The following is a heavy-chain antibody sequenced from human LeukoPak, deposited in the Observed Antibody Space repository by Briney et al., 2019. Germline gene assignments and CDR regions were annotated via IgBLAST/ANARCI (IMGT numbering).Heavy chain of an antibody. J-gene: IGHJ6*03. Sequence: PSETLSLTCAVYGGSFSGYYWSWIRQPPGKGLEWIGEINHSGSTNYNPSLKSRVTISVDTSKNQFSLKLSSVTAADTAVYYCARQQGITYYYGSGISPRPHGDMDVWGKGTTVTVSS. D-gene: IGHD3-10*01. CDR1: GGSFSGYY. CDR2: INHSGST. V-gene: IGHV4-34*01. CDR3: ARQQGITYYYGSGISPRPHGDMDV.